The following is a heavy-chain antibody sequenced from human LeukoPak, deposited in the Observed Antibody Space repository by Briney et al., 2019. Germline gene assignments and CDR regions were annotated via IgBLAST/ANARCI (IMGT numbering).Heavy chain of an antibody. CDR2: IKQDGSEK. Sequence: GGSLRLSCAASGFTFSSYWMSWVRQAPGKGLEWVTNIKQDGSEKYYVDSVKGRFTISRDNAKNSLYLQMNSLRAEGTAVYYCARDDCSSISCYHNWFDPWGQGTLVTVSS. V-gene: IGHV3-7*01. D-gene: IGHD2-2*01. CDR1: GFTFSSYW. J-gene: IGHJ5*02. CDR3: ARDDCSSISCYHNWFDP.